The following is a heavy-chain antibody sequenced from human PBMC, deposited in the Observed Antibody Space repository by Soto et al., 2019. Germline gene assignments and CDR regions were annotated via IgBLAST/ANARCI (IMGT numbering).Heavy chain of an antibody. CDR1: GYTFTSYD. Sequence: QVQLLQSGAEVKKPGASVKVSCKASGYTFTSYDINWVRQATGQGLEWMGWMNPNSGNTGYAQKFQGRVPMTRHTSIGAAYMELTRLSSEDPAVYYCAMTLYSDNVDYRGEGALRTVSS. CDR2: MNPNSGNT. D-gene: IGHD4-17*01. V-gene: IGHV1-8*01. J-gene: IGHJ4*02. CDR3: AMTLYSDNVDY.